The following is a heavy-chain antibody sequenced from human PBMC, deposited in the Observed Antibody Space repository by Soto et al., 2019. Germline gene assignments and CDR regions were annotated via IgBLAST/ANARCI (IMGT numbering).Heavy chain of an antibody. V-gene: IGHV3-15*01. CDR2: IKSKTGGGTT. D-gene: IGHD3-9*01. J-gene: IGHJ4*02. CDR1: GFTFSNAW. Sequence: GGSLRLSCAGYGFTFSNAWMSWVRQAPGKGLEWDGRIKSKTGGGTTDYAAPVKGRFTISRVDSKNTLYLQMNSLKTEDTAVYYCTPDPLSFYDILTGKEFGYWGQGTQVTVSS. CDR3: TPDPLSFYDILTGKEFGY.